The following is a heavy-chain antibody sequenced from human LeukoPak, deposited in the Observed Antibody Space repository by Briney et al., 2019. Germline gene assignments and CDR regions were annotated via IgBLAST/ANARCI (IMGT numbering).Heavy chain of an antibody. V-gene: IGHV4-34*01. CDR2: INHSGST. J-gene: IGHJ5*02. Sequence: PSETLSLTCAVYGGSFSGYYWSWIRQPPGKGREWIGEINHSGSTNDNPSLKSRDTISVDTSKNQFSLKLSSVTAADTAVYYCARPNWFDPWGQGTLVTVSS. CDR3: ARPNWFDP. CDR1: GGSFSGYY.